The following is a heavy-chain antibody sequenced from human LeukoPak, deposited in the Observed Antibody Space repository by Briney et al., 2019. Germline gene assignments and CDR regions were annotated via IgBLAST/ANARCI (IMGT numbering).Heavy chain of an antibody. D-gene: IGHD1-7*01. Sequence: VVSLRLPCAASGFSFSDYYMSWIRQAPGKGLEWVSYISSSGDTMSYAESAKGRFTVSRHNAKNSLYLQMSSRRAEDAAIDYCARVMGNYASDYWGQGALVTVSS. V-gene: IGHV3-11*04. CDR2: ISSSGDTM. J-gene: IGHJ4*02. CDR3: ARVMGNYASDY. CDR1: GFSFSDYY.